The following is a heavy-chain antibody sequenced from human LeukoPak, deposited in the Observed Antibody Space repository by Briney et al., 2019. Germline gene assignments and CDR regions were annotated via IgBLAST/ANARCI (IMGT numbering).Heavy chain of an antibody. Sequence: GGSLRLSCAASGFTFSNAWMSWVRQAPGKGLEWVGRIKSKTDGGTTDYAAPVKGRFTISRDNSKNTLYLQMNSLRAEDTAVYYCAKGRLPFRYYGSGSLDYWGQGTLVTVSS. J-gene: IGHJ4*02. D-gene: IGHD3-10*01. CDR1: GFTFSNAW. V-gene: IGHV3-15*01. CDR2: IKSKTDGGTT. CDR3: AKGRLPFRYYGSGSLDY.